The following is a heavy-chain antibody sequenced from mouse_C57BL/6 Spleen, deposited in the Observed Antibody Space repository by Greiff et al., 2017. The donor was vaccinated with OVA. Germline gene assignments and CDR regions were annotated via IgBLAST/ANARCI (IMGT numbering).Heavy chain of an antibody. CDR3: APAYYSNYEDWYFDV. CDR2: IYPGSGNT. D-gene: IGHD2-5*01. V-gene: IGHV1-76*01. Sequence: QVQLQQSGAELVRPGASVKLSCKASGYTFTDYYINWVKQRPGQGLEWIARIYPGSGNTYYNEKFKGKATLTAEKSSSTAYMQLSSLTSEDSAVYFCAPAYYSNYEDWYFDVWGTGTTVTVSS. CDR1: GYTFTDYY. J-gene: IGHJ1*03.